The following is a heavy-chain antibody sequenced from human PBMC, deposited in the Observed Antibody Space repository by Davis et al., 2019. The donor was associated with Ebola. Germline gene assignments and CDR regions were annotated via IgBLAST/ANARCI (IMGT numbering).Heavy chain of an antibody. V-gene: IGHV4-39*01. J-gene: IGHJ5*02. CDR2: IYYSGST. CDR1: GGSISSSSYY. CDR3: ARTIGSSWPFEP. D-gene: IGHD6-13*01. Sequence: SETLSLTCTVSGGSISSSSYYWGWIRKPPGTGLEWIGSIYYSGSTYYNPSLKSRVTISVDTSKNQFSLKLSSVTAADTAVYYCARTIGSSWPFEPWGQGTLVTVSS.